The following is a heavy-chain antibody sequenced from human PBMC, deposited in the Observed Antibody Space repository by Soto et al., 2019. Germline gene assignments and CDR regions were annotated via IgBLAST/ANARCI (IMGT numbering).Heavy chain of an antibody. J-gene: IGHJ4*02. V-gene: IGHV1-69*12. CDR3: ARFAVSSIAARQKDDY. Sequence: QVQLVQSGAEVKKPGSSVKVSCKASGGTFSSYAISWVRQAPGQGLEWMGGLIPIFGTANYAQKFQGRVTITADESTSTAYMELSSLSSEDTAVYYCARFAVSSIAARQKDDYWCQGTLVTVSS. CDR2: LIPIFGTA. D-gene: IGHD6-6*01. CDR1: GGTFSSYA.